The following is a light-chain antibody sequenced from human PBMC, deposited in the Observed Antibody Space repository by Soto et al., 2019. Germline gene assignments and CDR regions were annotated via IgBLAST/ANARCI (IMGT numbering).Light chain of an antibody. CDR3: QSYDSSNHGV. V-gene: IGLV6-57*03. J-gene: IGLJ2*01. CDR2: EDN. Sequence: NFMLTQPHSVSESPGKTVTLSCTRSSGSIASNFVQWYQQRPGSAPTTVIYEDNQRPSGVPDRFSGSIDSSSNSASLTISGLKTEDEADYYCQSYDSSNHGVFGGGTKVTVL. CDR1: SGSIASNF.